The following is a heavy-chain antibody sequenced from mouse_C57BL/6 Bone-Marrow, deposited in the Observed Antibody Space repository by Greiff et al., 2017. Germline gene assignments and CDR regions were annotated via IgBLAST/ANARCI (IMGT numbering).Heavy chain of an antibody. D-gene: IGHD3-2*02. CDR3: ARRRGTAQAPFDY. V-gene: IGHV5-6*01. J-gene: IGHJ2*01. CDR2: ISSGGSYT. CDR1: GFTFSSYG. Sequence: VQGVESGGDLVKPGGSLKLSCAASGFTFSSYGMSWVRQTPDKRLEWVATISSGGSYTYYPDSVKGRFTISRDNAKNTLYLQMSSLKSEDTAMYYCARRRGTAQAPFDYWGQGTTLTVSS.